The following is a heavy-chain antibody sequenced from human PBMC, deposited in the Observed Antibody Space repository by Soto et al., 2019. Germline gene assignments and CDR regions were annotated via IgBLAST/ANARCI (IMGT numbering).Heavy chain of an antibody. CDR3: AKEYCDSSRCFLPDY. V-gene: IGHV1-18*01. CDR1: GYTFTTFG. CDR2: IDPKNGNT. Sequence: ASAKVSCKASGYTFTTFGISWVRQAPGQGLEWMGWIDPKNGNTKDAQKFQGRVTMTTDTSTSTAYMELRSLRSDDTAVYYCAKEYCDSSRCFLPDYWGQGALVTVSS. J-gene: IGHJ4*02. D-gene: IGHD2-2*01.